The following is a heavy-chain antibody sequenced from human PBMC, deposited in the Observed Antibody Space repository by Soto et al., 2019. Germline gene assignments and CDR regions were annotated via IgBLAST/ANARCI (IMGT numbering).Heavy chain of an antibody. CDR2: IGNSGDGT. CDR3: VKDVWDY. Sequence: VGSLRLSCAASGFTFSGYTMNWVRQAPGKGLEWVAVIGNSGDGTHYADSVKGRFTISRDNSKNTLYLQMESLGAEDTAVYYCVKDVWDYWGQGVLVTVSS. V-gene: IGHV3-23*01. J-gene: IGHJ4*02. CDR1: GFTFSGYT. D-gene: IGHD2-21*01.